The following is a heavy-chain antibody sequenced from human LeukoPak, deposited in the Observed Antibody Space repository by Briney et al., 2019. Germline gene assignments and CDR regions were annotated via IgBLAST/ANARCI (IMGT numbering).Heavy chain of an antibody. Sequence: GGSLRLSCAASGFTSSTYTMNWVRQAPGKGLEWVGRIKSEIDGGATDYAAPVQGRFTISRDDSQATLYLQMNSLKTEDTAVYYCTTGGSVIVAGTRAFDIWGQGTMVTVSS. CDR3: TTGGSVIVAGTRAFDI. V-gene: IGHV3-15*07. D-gene: IGHD5-12*01. CDR2: IKSEIDGGAT. CDR1: GFTSSTYT. J-gene: IGHJ3*02.